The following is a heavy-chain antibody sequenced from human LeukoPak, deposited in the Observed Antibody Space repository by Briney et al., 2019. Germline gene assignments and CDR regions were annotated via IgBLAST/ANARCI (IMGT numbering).Heavy chain of an antibody. J-gene: IGHJ4*02. CDR2: INSNSINI. V-gene: IGHV3-9*01. D-gene: IGHD6-19*01. CDR3: AKEGSGWYRGEYYFDY. CDR1: GFTFDDYT. Sequence: PGRSLRLSCEATGFTFDDYTMHWVRQTPGKGLEWVSGINSNSINIRYADSVKGRFTISRDNAKNSLYLQMDSLRTEDTAFYYCAKEGSGWYRGEYYFDYWGQGTLVTVSS.